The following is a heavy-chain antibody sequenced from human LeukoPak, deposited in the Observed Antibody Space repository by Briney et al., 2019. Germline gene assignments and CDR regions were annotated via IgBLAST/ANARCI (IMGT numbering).Heavy chain of an antibody. CDR3: ARDSTLLWGYSSSWLGFDY. V-gene: IGHV3-30*03. CDR1: GFTFSSYG. D-gene: IGHD6-13*01. Sequence: QTGGSLRLSCAASGFTFSSYGMHWVRQAPGKGLEWVAVISYDGSNKYYADSVKGRFTISRDNSKNTLYLQMNSLRAEDTAVYYCARDSTLLWGYSSSWLGFDYWGQGTLVTVSS. CDR2: ISYDGSNK. J-gene: IGHJ4*02.